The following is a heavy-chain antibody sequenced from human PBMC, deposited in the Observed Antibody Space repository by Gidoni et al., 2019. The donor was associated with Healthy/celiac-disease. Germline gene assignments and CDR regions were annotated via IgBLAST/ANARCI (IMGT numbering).Heavy chain of an antibody. Sequence: QVQLVQSGAEVKKPGASVKVSCKASGYTFTGYYMHWVRQAPGQGLEWMGWINPNSGGTNYAQKFQGWVTMTRDTSISTAYMELSRLRSDDTAVYYCARERWELRAKYGMDVWGQGTTVTVSS. D-gene: IGHD1-26*01. CDR2: INPNSGGT. J-gene: IGHJ6*02. CDR3: ARERWELRAKYGMDV. V-gene: IGHV1-2*04. CDR1: GYTFTGYY.